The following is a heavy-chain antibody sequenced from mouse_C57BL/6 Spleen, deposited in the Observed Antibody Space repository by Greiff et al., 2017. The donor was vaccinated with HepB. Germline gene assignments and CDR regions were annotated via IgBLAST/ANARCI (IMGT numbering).Heavy chain of an antibody. Sequence: VQLQQSGAELVRPGASVTLSCKASCYTFTDYEMHWVKQTPVHGLEWIGAIDPETGGTAYNQKFKGKAILTADKSSSTAYMELRSLTSEDSAVYYCTRGVSTYWGQGTLVTVSA. J-gene: IGHJ3*01. CDR3: TRGVSTY. CDR1: CYTFTDYE. V-gene: IGHV1-15*01. CDR2: IDPETGGT.